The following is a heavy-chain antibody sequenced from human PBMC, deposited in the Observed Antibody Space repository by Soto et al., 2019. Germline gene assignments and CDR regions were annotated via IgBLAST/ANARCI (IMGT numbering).Heavy chain of an antibody. J-gene: IGHJ4*02. CDR3: ARGIDY. V-gene: IGHV4-31*03. Sequence: QVQLQESGPGLVKPSQTLSLTCTVSGGSISSGGYYWSWIRQHPGKGLEWIGYIYYSGSTYYNPSLQRRGTISGDTAKNPFSLKLSSAAAGDTAVYFWARGIDYWGQGTLVTVSS. CDR1: GGSISSGGYY. CDR2: IYYSGST.